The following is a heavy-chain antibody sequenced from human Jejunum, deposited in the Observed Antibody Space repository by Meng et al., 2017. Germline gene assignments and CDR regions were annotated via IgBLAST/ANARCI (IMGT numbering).Heavy chain of an antibody. Sequence: QMHRQGSGPDLGRPSETLPLTCTASGGSVSSNNDGWGWIRQPPGKGLEWIGYGSTNHNPSLKSRVTISVDTSKNQFFLTLNSVTAADTAIYYCARDNWGSLDYWGQGILVTVSS. CDR1: GGSVSSNNDG. CDR3: ARDNWGSLDY. D-gene: IGHD7-27*01. CDR2: GST. J-gene: IGHJ4*02. V-gene: IGHV4-61*01.